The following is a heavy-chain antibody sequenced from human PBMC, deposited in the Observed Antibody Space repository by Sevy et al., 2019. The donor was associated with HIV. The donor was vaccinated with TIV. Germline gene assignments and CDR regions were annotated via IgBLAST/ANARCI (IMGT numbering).Heavy chain of an antibody. Sequence: GGSLRLSCVVSGFSVSSNYMSWVRQAPGKGLEWVSNIHSDGRTYYADSVRGRFTISRDTSKNTVYLEMKSLRAEDTAVYYCTREDIVLGEDNYYGMDVWGHGTTVTVSS. V-gene: IGHV3-53*01. CDR3: TREDIVLGEDNYYGMDV. CDR2: IHSDGRT. CDR1: GFSVSSNY. J-gene: IGHJ6*02. D-gene: IGHD2-15*01.